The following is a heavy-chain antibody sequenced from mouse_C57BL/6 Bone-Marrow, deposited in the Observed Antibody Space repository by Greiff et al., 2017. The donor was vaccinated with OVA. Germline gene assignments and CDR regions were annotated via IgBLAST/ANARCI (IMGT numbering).Heavy chain of an antibody. Sequence: QVQLKESGPGLVKPSQSLFLTCSITGFPITSGYYWIWIRQSPGKPLEWMGYITHSGETFYNPSLQSPISITRETSKNQFFLQLNSVTTEDTAMYYCAGDTNGYGFDYWGQGTTLTVSS. CDR2: ITHSGET. CDR1: GFPITSGYY. J-gene: IGHJ2*01. CDR3: AGDTNGYGFDY. V-gene: IGHV12-3*01. D-gene: IGHD2-2*01.